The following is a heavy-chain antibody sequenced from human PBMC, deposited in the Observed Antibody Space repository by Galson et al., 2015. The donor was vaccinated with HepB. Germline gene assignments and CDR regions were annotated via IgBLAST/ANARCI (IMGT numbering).Heavy chain of an antibody. D-gene: IGHD6-13*01. Sequence: SLRLSCAASGFTFSSYAMHWVRQAPGKGLEWVAVISHDGSNIYYADSVKGRFTISRDNSKSTLYLQMNSLRAEDTAVYYCARAYSSSWWKDFDYWGQGTLVTVSS. CDR3: ARAYSSSWWKDFDY. J-gene: IGHJ4*02. CDR2: ISHDGSNI. V-gene: IGHV3-30*04. CDR1: GFTFSSYA.